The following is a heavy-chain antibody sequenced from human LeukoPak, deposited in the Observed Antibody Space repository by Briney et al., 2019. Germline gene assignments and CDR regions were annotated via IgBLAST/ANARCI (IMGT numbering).Heavy chain of an antibody. J-gene: IGHJ4*02. CDR2: ITSSSSSNI. CDR3: ARSNLNDY. V-gene: IGHV3-21*01. CDR1: GFTFRTYW. D-gene: IGHD2/OR15-2a*01. Sequence: PGGSLRLSCAASGFTFRTYWMTWVRQAPGKGLVWVSAITSSSSSNIYYADSVKGRFTISRDNAKNSLYLQMNSLRAEDTAAYYCARSNLNDYWGQGTLVTVSS.